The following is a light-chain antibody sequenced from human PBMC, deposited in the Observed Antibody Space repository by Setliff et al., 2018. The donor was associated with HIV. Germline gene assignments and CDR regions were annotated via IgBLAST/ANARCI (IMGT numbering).Light chain of an antibody. CDR2: EVS. V-gene: IGLV2-14*01. J-gene: IGLJ1*01. CDR3: SSYTSSSPLYV. Sequence: QSALTQPASVSGSPGQSITISRTGTSSDVGGYNYVSWYQQHPGKAPKLMIYEVSNRPSGVSDRFSGSKSGNTASLTISGLQTEDEADYFCSSYTSSSPLYVCGTGTKGHRP. CDR1: SSDVGGYNY.